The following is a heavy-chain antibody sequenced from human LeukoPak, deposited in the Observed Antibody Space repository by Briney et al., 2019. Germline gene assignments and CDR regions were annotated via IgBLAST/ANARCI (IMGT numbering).Heavy chain of an antibody. CDR3: ARDRYDILTGWALYGMDV. CDR1: GGSISSSNR. CDR2: LYHSGST. J-gene: IGHJ6*04. Sequence: SGTLSLTCAVSGGSISSSNRWSWVRQPPGKGLEWIGELYHSGSTNYNPSLKSRVTISVDKSKNQFSLKLSSVTAADTAVYYCARDRYDILTGWALYGMDVWGKGTTVTVSS. V-gene: IGHV4-4*02. D-gene: IGHD3-9*01.